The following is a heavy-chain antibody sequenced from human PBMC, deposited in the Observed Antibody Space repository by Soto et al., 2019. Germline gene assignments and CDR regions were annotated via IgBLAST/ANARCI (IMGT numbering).Heavy chain of an antibody. J-gene: IGHJ5*02. CDR1: GGSISSYY. D-gene: IGHD3-10*01. CDR2: IYYNGST. Sequence: PSETLSLTCTVSGGSISSYYWSWIRQPPGKGLEWIGYIYYNGSTNYNPSLKSRVTISVDTSKNQFSLKLSSVTAADTAVYYCARARLSRSWWFDPWGQGTLVTSPQ. CDR3: ARARLSRSWWFDP. V-gene: IGHV4-59*01.